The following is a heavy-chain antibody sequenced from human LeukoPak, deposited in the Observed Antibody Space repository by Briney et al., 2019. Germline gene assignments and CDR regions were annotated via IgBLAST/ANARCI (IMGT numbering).Heavy chain of an antibody. Sequence: GGSLRLSCAASGFTFSDYYMSWIRQAPGKGLEWVSYISSSGSTIYYADSVKGRFTISRDNAKNLLYLQMNSLRAEDTAVYYCARGTVVVTAIHVYWGQGTLVTVSS. J-gene: IGHJ4*02. CDR3: ARGTVVVTAIHVY. CDR2: ISSSGSTI. V-gene: IGHV3-11*01. D-gene: IGHD2-21*02. CDR1: GFTFSDYY.